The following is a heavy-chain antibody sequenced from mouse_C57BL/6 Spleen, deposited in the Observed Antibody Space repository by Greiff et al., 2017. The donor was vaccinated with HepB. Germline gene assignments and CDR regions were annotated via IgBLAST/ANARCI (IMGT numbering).Heavy chain of an antibody. Sequence: QVQLQQSGAELMKPGASVKLSCKATGYTFTGYWIEWVKQRPGHGLEWIGEILPGSGSTNYNEKFKGKATFTADTSSNTAYMQLSSLTTEDYAIYYCARGRIDCYGSGGYFDVWGTGTTVTVSS. CDR3: ARGRIDCYGSGGYFDV. CDR1: GYTFTGYW. V-gene: IGHV1-9*01. J-gene: IGHJ1*03. CDR2: ILPGSGST. D-gene: IGHD1-1*01.